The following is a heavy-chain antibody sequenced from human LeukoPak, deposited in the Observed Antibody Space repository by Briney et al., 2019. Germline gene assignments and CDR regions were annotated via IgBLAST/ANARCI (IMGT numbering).Heavy chain of an antibody. D-gene: IGHD6-19*01. J-gene: IGHJ4*02. CDR1: GFTFSSYW. CDR2: IKQDGSEK. V-gene: IGHV3-7*01. Sequence: GGSLRLSCAASGFTFSSYWMSWVRQAPGKGLEWVANIKQDGSEKYYVDSVKGRFTISRDNSKNTLYLQMNSLRAEDTAVYYCAKDPSRYSSGWYQYWGQGTLVTVSS. CDR3: AKDPSRYSSGWYQY.